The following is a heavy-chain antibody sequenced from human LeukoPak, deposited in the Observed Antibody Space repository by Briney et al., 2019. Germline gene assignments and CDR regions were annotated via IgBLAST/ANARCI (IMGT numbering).Heavy chain of an antibody. CDR2: IKEDGSEK. V-gene: IGHV3-7*02. CDR1: GFRFSSYW. Sequence: GGSLRLSCAASGFRFSSYWMSWVRQAPGKGLEWVANIKEDGSEKFYVDSVKGRFTISRDNAKNSLYLQMNSLRAEDTAVYYCASLVGVPPYYYYGMDVWGQGTTVTVSS. CDR3: ASLVGVPPYYYYGMDV. J-gene: IGHJ6*02. D-gene: IGHD3-22*01.